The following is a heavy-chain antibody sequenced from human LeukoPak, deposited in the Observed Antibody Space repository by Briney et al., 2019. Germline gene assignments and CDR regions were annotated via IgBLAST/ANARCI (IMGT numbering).Heavy chain of an antibody. Sequence: GGSLRLSCAASGFTFSSYSMNWVRQAPGKGLEWVSSISSSSSYINYADSVKGRFTISRDNAKNSLYLQMNSLRAEDTAVYYCARPVCSGGSCYLLFQHWGQGTLVTVSS. J-gene: IGHJ1*01. D-gene: IGHD2-15*01. CDR1: GFTFSSYS. CDR3: ARPVCSGGSCYLLFQH. CDR2: ISSSSSYI. V-gene: IGHV3-21*01.